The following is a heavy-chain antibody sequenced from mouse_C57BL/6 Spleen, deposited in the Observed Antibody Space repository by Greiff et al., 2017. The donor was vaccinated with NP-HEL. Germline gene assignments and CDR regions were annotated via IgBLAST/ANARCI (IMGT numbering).Heavy chain of an antibody. CDR2: INPGSGGT. Sequence: VQLQQSGAELVRPGTSVKVSCKASGYAFTNYLIEWVKQRPGQGLEWIGVINPGSGGTNYNEKFKGKATLTADKSSSTAYMQLSSLTSEDSAVYFCARGDGSSYYAMDYWGQGTSVTVSS. V-gene: IGHV1-54*01. CDR1: GYAFTNYL. J-gene: IGHJ4*01. D-gene: IGHD1-1*01. CDR3: ARGDGSSYYAMDY.